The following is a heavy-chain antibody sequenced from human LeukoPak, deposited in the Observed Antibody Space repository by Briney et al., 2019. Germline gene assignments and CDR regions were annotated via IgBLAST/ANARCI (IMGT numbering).Heavy chain of an antibody. V-gene: IGHV1-2*02. J-gene: IGHJ5*02. D-gene: IGHD6-13*01. CDR2: INPNSGGT. CDR3: ASPGYSSSGNWFDP. CDR1: GYTFTCYY. Sequence: ASVKVSCKASGYTFTCYYMHWVRQAPGQGLEWMGWINPNSGGTNYAQKFQGRVTMTRYTSISTAYMELSRLRSDDTAVYYCASPGYSSSGNWFDPWGEGTLVTVSS.